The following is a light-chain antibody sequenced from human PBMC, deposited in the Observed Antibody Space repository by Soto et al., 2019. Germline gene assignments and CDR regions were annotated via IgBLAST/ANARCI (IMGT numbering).Light chain of an antibody. CDR3: GTWDIGLNVYV. CDR1: NSNIGNNF. CDR2: DTD. Sequence: QSVLTQPPSVSAAPGQKVSISCSGSNSNIGNNFVSWYQQLPGTAPKLLIYDTDKRPSGIPDRFSGSKSGTSATLGITGLQTGDEADYYCGTWDIGLNVYVFGSGTKVTVL. V-gene: IGLV1-51*01. J-gene: IGLJ1*01.